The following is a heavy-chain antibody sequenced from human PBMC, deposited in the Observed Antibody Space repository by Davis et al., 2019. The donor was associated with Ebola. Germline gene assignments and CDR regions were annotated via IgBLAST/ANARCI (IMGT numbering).Heavy chain of an antibody. CDR1: GGPFNMYS. D-gene: IGHD6-13*01. CDR3: ARPAESGSIVAAGTFDY. CDR2: IIPIFGTA. Sequence: SVKVSCKASGGPFNMYSINWVRQAPGQGLEWMGGIIPIFGTANYAQKFQGRVTITADESTSTAYMELSSLRSEDTAVYYCARPAESGSIVAAGTFDYWGQGTLVTVSS. V-gene: IGHV1-69*13. J-gene: IGHJ4*02.